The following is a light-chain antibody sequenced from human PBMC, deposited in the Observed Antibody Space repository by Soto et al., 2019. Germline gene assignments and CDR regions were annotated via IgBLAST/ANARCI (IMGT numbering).Light chain of an antibody. CDR1: SSDVGGYNH. CDR3: CSYTSLSTVV. CDR2: AVS. Sequence: QSALTQPASVSGSPGQSITISCTGTSSDVGGYNHVSRYQHSPGKAPKLILFAVSDRPSGVSHRFSGSKSGNTASLTISGLQADDEADYYCCSYTSLSTVVFGGGTQLTVL. J-gene: IGLJ2*01. V-gene: IGLV2-14*01.